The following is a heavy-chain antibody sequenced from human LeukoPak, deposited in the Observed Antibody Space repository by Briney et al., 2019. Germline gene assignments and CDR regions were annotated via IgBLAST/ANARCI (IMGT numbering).Heavy chain of an antibody. D-gene: IGHD6-13*01. J-gene: IGHJ6*03. CDR2: ISAYNGNT. Sequence: ASVKVSCKASGYTFTSYGISWVRQAPGQGLEWMGWISAYNGNTNYAQKLQGRVTMTTDTSTSTAYMELRSLRSDDTAVYYCARERYSRSWTTENYYYYYMDVWGKGTTVTVSS. CDR3: ARERYSRSWTTENYYYYYMDV. V-gene: IGHV1-18*01. CDR1: GYTFTSYG.